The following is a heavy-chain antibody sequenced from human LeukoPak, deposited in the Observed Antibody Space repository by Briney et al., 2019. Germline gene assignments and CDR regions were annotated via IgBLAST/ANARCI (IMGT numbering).Heavy chain of an antibody. CDR2: IYYSGST. J-gene: IGHJ4*02. V-gene: IGHV4-39*01. CDR3: AGDSSSWFGALF. CDR1: GGSISSSSYY. D-gene: IGHD6-13*01. Sequence: PSETLSLTCTVSGGSISSSSYYWGWIRQPPGKGLEWIGSIYYSGSTYYNPSLKSRVTISVDTSKNQFSLKLSSVTAADTAVYYCAGDSSSWFGALFWGQGTLVTVSS.